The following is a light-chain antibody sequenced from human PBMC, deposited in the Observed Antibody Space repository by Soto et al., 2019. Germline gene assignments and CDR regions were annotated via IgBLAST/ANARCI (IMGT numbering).Light chain of an antibody. CDR1: SSNIGAGYD. J-gene: IGLJ3*02. Sequence: QSVLTQPPSVSGAPGQRVTISCTGSSSNIGAGYDVHWYQQLPGTAPKLLIYGNSNRPSGVPDRFSGSKSDTSASLAITGLQAEDEADYYCQSYDISLSGSVFGGGTQLTVL. CDR2: GNS. CDR3: QSYDISLSGSV. V-gene: IGLV1-40*01.